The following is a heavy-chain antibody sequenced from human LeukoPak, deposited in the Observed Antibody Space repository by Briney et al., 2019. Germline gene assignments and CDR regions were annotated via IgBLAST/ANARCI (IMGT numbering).Heavy chain of an antibody. CDR1: GLTFSSFW. Sequence: PGGSLRLSCAASGLTFSSFWMSWVRQAPGKGLEWVANIKQDGSDKYYVDSVKGRFTISRDNAKNSLYLQMNSLRAEDTAVYYCASNPNYWGQGTLVTVSS. J-gene: IGHJ4*02. V-gene: IGHV3-7*02. CDR2: IKQDGSDK. CDR3: ASNPNY.